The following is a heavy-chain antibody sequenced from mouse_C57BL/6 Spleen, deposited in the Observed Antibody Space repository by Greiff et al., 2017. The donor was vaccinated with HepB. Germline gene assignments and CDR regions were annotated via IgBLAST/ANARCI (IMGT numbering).Heavy chain of an antibody. CDR1: GYTFTDYY. CDR3: ARATTVVAHDY. D-gene: IGHD1-1*01. Sequence: QVQLQQSGAELVRPGASVKLSCKASGYTFTDYYINWVKQRPGQGLEWIARIYPGSGNTYYNEKFKGKATLTAEKSSSTAYMQLSSLTSEDSAVYFCARATTVVAHDYWGQGTTLTVSS. CDR2: IYPGSGNT. V-gene: IGHV1-76*01. J-gene: IGHJ2*01.